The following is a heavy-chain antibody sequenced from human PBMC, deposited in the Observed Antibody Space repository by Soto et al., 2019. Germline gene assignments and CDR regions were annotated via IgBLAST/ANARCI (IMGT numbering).Heavy chain of an antibody. CDR3: ARSPAGYSYGYGADY. J-gene: IGHJ4*02. Sequence: QVQLVESGGGVVQPGRSLRLSCAASGFTFSSYAMHWVRQAPGKGLEWVAVIWYDGSNKYYADSVKGRFTVSRDNSKNTLYLQMNSLRAEDTAVYYCARSPAGYSYGYGADYWGQGTLVIVSS. CDR2: IWYDGSNK. D-gene: IGHD5-18*01. CDR1: GFTFSSYA. V-gene: IGHV3-33*08.